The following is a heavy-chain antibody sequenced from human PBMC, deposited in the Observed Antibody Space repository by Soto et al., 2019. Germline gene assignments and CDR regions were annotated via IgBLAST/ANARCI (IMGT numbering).Heavy chain of an antibody. CDR1: GYTFTSYC. D-gene: IGHD4-17*01. Sequence: ASVKVSCKASGYTFTSYCMHWVRQAPGQGLEWMGIINPSGGSTSYAQKFQGRVTMTRDTSTSTVYMELSSLRSEDTAVYYCASHYGDYVWYFVYWGQGTLVTVSS. CDR2: INPSGGST. CDR3: ASHYGDYVWYFVY. V-gene: IGHV1-46*03. J-gene: IGHJ4*02.